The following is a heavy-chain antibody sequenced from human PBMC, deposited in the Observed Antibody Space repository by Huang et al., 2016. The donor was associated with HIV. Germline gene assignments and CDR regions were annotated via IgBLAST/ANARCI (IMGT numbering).Heavy chain of an antibody. V-gene: IGHV3-21*06. CDR3: ARPQGDKVRGIIRSYYYYYGMDV. Sequence: EVQLVESGGGLVKPGGSLRLSCVASGFTFTNYAMNWVRKAPGKGRGCVSAIGSSSSYIYYADSVKGRFTISRDDAKNSLYLQMNSLRAEDTAVYYCARPQGDKVRGIIRSYYYYYGMDVWGRGTTVTVSS. CDR2: IGSSSSYI. CDR1: GFTFTNYA. J-gene: IGHJ6*02. D-gene: IGHD3-10*01.